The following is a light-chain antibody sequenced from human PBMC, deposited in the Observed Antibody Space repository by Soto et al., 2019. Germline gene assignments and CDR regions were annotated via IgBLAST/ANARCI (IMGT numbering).Light chain of an antibody. J-gene: IGKJ2*01. CDR3: HQYGNSPYT. CDR1: QSVSSSY. Sequence: EILLTQSPATLSLSPVERATLSCGASQSVSSSYLAWYQQKPGLAPRLLIYDASSRATGIPDRFSGSGSGTDFTLTISRLEPEDFAVYYCHQYGNSPYTFGQGTKLEIK. CDR2: DAS. V-gene: IGKV3D-20*01.